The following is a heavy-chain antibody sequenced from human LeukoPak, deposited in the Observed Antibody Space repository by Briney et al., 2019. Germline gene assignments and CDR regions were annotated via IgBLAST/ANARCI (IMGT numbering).Heavy chain of an antibody. CDR3: AREGIAARPFDI. D-gene: IGHD6-6*01. CDR2: ISSSSSYI. J-gene: IGHJ3*02. V-gene: IGHV3-21*01. CDR1: EFTFSSYN. Sequence: GGSLRLSCAASEFTFSSYNMNWVRQAPGKGLEWVSSISSSSSYIYYADSVKGRFTISRDNAKKSLYLQMNSLRAEDTAVYYCAREGIAARPFDIWGQGTMVTVSS.